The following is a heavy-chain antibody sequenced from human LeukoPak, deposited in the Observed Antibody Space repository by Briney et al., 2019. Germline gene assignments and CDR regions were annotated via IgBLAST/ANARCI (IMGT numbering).Heavy chain of an antibody. D-gene: IGHD3-10*01. J-gene: IGHJ4*01. CDR2: IYYSGST. CDR3: ASVRYGSGSLGVDN. CDR1: GGSISSSSYY. Sequence: SETLSLTCTVSGGSISSSSYYWGWIRQPPGKGLEWIGSIYYSGSTYYNPSLKSRVTISVDTSKNQFSLKLSSVTAADTAVYYCASVRYGSGSLGVDNWGHGALVTVSS. V-gene: IGHV4-39*01.